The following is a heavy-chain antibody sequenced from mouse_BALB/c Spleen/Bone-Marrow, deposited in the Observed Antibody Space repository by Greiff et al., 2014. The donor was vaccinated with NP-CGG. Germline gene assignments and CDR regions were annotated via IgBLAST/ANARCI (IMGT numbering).Heavy chain of an antibody. Sequence: EVQLQQSGAELVKPGASVKLSCTASGFNIKDTYMHWVKQRPEQGLEWIGRIDPANGNTKYDPKFQGRATITADTSSNTAYLQLSSLTSEDSAVYYCARGSDGFAYWGQGTLVTVSA. CDR1: GFNIKDTY. CDR3: ARGSDGFAY. CDR2: IDPANGNT. V-gene: IGHV14-3*02. J-gene: IGHJ3*01.